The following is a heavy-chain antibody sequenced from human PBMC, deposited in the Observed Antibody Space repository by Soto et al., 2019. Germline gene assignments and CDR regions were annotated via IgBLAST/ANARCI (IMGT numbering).Heavy chain of an antibody. V-gene: IGHV1-69*08. CDR2: IIPILGIA. CDR1: GGTFSSYT. Sequence: QVQLVQSGAEVKKPGSSVKVSCKASGGTFSSYTISWVRQAPGQGLEWMGRIIPILGIANYAQKFQGRVTITADKSTSTAYMELSSLRSEDTAVYYCARDRECTSSPNYYYYYMDVWGKGTTVTVSS. CDR3: ARDRECTSSPNYYYYYMDV. J-gene: IGHJ6*03. D-gene: IGHD2-2*01.